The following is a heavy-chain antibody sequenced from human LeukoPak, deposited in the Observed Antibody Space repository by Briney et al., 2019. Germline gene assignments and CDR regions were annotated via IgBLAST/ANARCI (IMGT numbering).Heavy chain of an antibody. Sequence: SVTVSCKASGGTFSSYAISWVRQAPGQGVEWMGRIITIIGIANYAQKFQGRLTITADKSTSTAYMELSSLRSEDTAVYYCARDRNGTSNQLLFFWFDPWGQGTLVTVSS. CDR2: IITIIGIA. V-gene: IGHV1-69*04. CDR3: ARDRNGTSNQLLFFWFDP. J-gene: IGHJ5*02. CDR1: GGTFSSYA. D-gene: IGHD2-2*01.